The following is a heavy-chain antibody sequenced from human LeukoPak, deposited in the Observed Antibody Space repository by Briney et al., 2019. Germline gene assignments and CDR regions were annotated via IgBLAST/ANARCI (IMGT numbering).Heavy chain of an antibody. CDR2: IYYSGST. CDR3: ARASLKTADNWFDP. J-gene: IGHJ5*02. CDR1: GGSISSGGYY. Sequence: PSETLSLTCTVSGGSISSGGYYWSWIRQHPGKGLEWIGYIYYSGSTYYNPSLKSRVTISVDTSKNQFSLKLSSVTAADTAVYYCARASLKTADNWFDPWGQGTLVTVSS. V-gene: IGHV4-31*03.